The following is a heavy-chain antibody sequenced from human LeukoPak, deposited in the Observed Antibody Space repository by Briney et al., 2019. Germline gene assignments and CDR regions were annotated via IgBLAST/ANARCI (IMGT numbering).Heavy chain of an antibody. D-gene: IGHD2-15*01. CDR3: ARDNEYCTGGTCRLDY. V-gene: IGHV3-30*03. Sequence: PGRSLRLSCAASGFTFSSYGMHWVRQAPGKGLEWVAVISYDGSNKYYADSVKGRFTISRDNSKNTLYLQMNSLRAEDTAVYYCARDNEYCTGGTCRLDYWGQGALVTVSS. CDR2: ISYDGSNK. CDR1: GFTFSSYG. J-gene: IGHJ4*02.